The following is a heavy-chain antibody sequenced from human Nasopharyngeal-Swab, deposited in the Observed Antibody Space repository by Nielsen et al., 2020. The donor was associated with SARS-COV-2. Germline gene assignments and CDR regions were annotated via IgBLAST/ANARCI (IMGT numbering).Heavy chain of an antibody. J-gene: IGHJ3*01. CDR2: ISWNSYSI. CDR3: VKDNLLRAFDL. Sequence: GGSLRLSCAVSGFSFDDYVMHWVRQAPGKGLEWISGISWNSYSIGYADSVKGRFTISRDNAKNSLYLQMNSLRAEDTALYYCVKDNLLRAFDLWGQGTMVTVSS. D-gene: IGHD2-15*01. V-gene: IGHV3-9*01. CDR1: GFSFDDYV.